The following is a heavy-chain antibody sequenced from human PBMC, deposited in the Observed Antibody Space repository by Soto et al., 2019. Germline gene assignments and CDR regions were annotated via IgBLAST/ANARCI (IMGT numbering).Heavy chain of an antibody. CDR2: ISGSGGST. J-gene: IGHJ4*02. CDR1: GFTFSSYA. Sequence: GGSLRLSCAASGFTFSSYAMSWVRQAPGKGLEWVSAISGSGGSTYYADSVKGRFTISRDTSKNTLYLQMNSLRAEDTAVYYCAKDVLYYDILTGYFDYWGQGTLVTVSS. CDR3: AKDVLYYDILTGYFDY. V-gene: IGHV3-23*01. D-gene: IGHD3-9*01.